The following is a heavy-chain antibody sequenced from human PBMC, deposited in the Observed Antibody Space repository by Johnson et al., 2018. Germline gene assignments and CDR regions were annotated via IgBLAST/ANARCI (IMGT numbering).Heavy chain of an antibody. CDR1: GGTFSSYT. V-gene: IGHV1-69*09. CDR2: IIPILGIA. J-gene: IGHJ6*03. CDR3: ASGRFYYYYYRDV. Sequence: QVQLVESGAEVKKPGSSVKVSCKASGGTFSSYTISWVRQAPGQGLEWMGRIIPILGIANYAQKFQGRVTITADKSTSTAYLELSSLRSEDTAVYYGASGRFYYYYYRDVWGKGTTVTVSS.